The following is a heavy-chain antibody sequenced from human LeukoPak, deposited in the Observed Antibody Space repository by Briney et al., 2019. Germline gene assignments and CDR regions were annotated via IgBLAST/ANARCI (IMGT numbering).Heavy chain of an antibody. CDR3: ARDIFGPTVVTPQLAQLDY. CDR1: GYTFTSNY. V-gene: IGHV1-46*01. J-gene: IGHJ4*02. D-gene: IGHD4-23*01. CDR2: INPRGGYT. Sequence: ASVKVSCKASGYTFTSNYFHWVRQAPGQGLEWLGMINPRGGYTRFAQKFEGRITMTSDTSTSTVYVELRSLRSDDTAVYYYARDIFGPTVVTPQLAQLDYWGQGTLVTVSS.